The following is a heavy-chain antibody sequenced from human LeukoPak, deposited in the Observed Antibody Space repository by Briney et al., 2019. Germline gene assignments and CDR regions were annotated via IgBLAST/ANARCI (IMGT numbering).Heavy chain of an antibody. CDR2: MNPNSGNT. CDR3: ARASPPNYYYMDV. Sequence: GASVKVSCKASGYTFTSYDINWVRQATGQGLEGMGWMNPNSGNTGYAEKFQGRVTMTRNTSISTAYMALSSLRSQDTAVYYCARASPPNYYYMDVLGKGTTVTVSS. J-gene: IGHJ6*03. CDR1: GYTFTSYD. V-gene: IGHV1-8*01.